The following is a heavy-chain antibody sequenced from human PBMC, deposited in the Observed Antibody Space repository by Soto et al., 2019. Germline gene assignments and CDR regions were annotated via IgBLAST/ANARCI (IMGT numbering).Heavy chain of an antibody. CDR1: GFTFGDYA. Sequence: GGSLRLSCTPSGFTFGDYAMNWFRQAPGKGLEWVGFLRSKAYGGTTEYAASVKGRFTISRDDSKSIAYLQMNSLKTEDTAVYYCSRAPDYSNYVYYGMDVWGQGTTVTVSS. CDR2: LRSKAYGGTT. D-gene: IGHD4-4*01. J-gene: IGHJ6*02. V-gene: IGHV3-49*03. CDR3: SRAPDYSNYVYYGMDV.